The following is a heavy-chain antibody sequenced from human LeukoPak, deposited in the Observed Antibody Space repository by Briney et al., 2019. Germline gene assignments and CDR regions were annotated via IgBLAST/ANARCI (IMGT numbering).Heavy chain of an antibody. CDR3: AKDKGYSFAFSSGLDV. D-gene: IGHD5-18*01. CDR2: ISGDGSSA. V-gene: IGHV3-43*02. Sequence: AGGSLRLSCAASGFTFDDYAMQWVRQAPGKGLEWVSLISGDGSSAYADSVKGRFTISRDNSRDSLYLQMNSLRTEDSALYYCAKDKGYSFAFSSGLDVLGQGTTVTVSS. J-gene: IGHJ6*02. CDR1: GFTFDDYA.